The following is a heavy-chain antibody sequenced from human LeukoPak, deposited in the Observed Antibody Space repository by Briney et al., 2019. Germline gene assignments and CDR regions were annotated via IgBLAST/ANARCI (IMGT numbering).Heavy chain of an antibody. V-gene: IGHV1-2*02. CDR2: INPNSADT. CDR1: GYTFTGYY. D-gene: IGHD3-3*01. CDR3: ARNDFWSGYPGSYMDV. J-gene: IGHJ6*03. Sequence: ASVKVSCKASGYTFTGYYMHWVRQAPGQGLEWMGWINPNSADTKYAQKFQGRVTMTRDTSISTTYMELSGLRSDDTAVYYCARNDFWSGYPGSYMDVWGKGTTVTVSS.